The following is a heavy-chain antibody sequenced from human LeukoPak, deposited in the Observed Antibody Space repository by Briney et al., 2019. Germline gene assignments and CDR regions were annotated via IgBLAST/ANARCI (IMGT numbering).Heavy chain of an antibody. Sequence: SVKVSCKVSGYTLTELSMHWVRQAPGKGLEWMGGFDPEDGETIYAQKFQGRVTMTEDTPTDTAYMELSSLRSEDTAVYYCASITMIVVATPSFDYWGQGTLVTVSS. CDR3: ASITMIVVATPSFDY. V-gene: IGHV1-24*01. J-gene: IGHJ4*02. D-gene: IGHD3-22*01. CDR2: FDPEDGET. CDR1: GYTLTELS.